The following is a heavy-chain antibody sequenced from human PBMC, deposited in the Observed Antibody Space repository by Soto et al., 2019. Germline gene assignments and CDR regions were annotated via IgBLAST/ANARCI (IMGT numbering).Heavy chain of an antibody. CDR1: GGSISSSNW. CDR3: ASEYSSSSGGGFDY. Sequence: QVQLQESGPGLVKPSGTLSLTCAVSGGSISSSNWWSWVRQPPGKGLEWIGEIYHSGSTNYNPSLKSLLTISVDKSKNQFSLKMSAVTAADTAVYYCASEYSSSSGGGFDYWGQGTLVTVSS. J-gene: IGHJ4*02. CDR2: IYHSGST. V-gene: IGHV4-4*02. D-gene: IGHD6-6*01.